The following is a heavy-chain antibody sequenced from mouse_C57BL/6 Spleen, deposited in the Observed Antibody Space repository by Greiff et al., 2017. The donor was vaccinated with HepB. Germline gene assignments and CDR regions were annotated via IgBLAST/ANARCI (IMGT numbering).Heavy chain of an antibody. Sequence: VQLQQSGAELVKPGASVKMSCKASGYTFTSYWITWVKPRPGQGLEWIGDIYPGSGSTHYNEKFKSQATLTVDTSSSTAYMQLSSLTSEDSAVYDCAGYDYYEGAYYCDYWGQVTTLTVSS. CDR3: AGYDYYEGAYYCDY. CDR1: GYTFTSYW. J-gene: IGHJ2*01. CDR2: IYPGSGST. V-gene: IGHV1-55*01. D-gene: IGHD2-4*01.